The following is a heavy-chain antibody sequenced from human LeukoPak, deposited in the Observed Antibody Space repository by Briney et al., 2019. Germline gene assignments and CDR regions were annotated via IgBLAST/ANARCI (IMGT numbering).Heavy chain of an antibody. J-gene: IGHJ3*02. Sequence: SETLSLTCTVSGGSISSGGYYWSWIRQHPGKGLEWIGYIYYSGSTYYNPSLKSRVTISVDTSKNQFSLKLSSVTAADTAVYYCAREIEYYDSSGYYWDAFDIWGQGTMVTVFS. CDR2: IYYSGST. CDR1: GGSISSGGYY. V-gene: IGHV4-31*03. D-gene: IGHD3-22*01. CDR3: AREIEYYDSSGYYWDAFDI.